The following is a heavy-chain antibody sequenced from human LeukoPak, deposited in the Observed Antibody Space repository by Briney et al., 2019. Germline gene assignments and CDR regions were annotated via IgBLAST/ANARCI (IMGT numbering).Heavy chain of an antibody. CDR1: GFTFSSYS. CDR2: ISSSSSYI. V-gene: IGHV3-21*01. J-gene: IGHJ4*02. Sequence: KPGGSLRLSCAASGFTFSSYSMNWVRQARGKGLELVSSISSSSSYIYYADSVKGRFTISRDNAKNSLYLQMNSLRAEDTAVYYCARDRILRGSGSFTGDYWGQGTLVTVSS. D-gene: IGHD3-10*01. CDR3: ARDRILRGSGSFTGDY.